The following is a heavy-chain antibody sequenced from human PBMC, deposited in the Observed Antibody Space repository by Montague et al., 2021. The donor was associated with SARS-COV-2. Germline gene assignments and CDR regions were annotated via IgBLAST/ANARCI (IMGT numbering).Heavy chain of an antibody. Sequence: SETLSLTCAVSGASITRTTYYWGWIRQPPGKGLEWIGSIYYSGSTYYXXXLKSRVTMSLDTSKNQFSLKLTSVTAAETAVYYCAREPPYSSNLASFDYWGQGALVSVSS. V-gene: IGHV4-39*07. CDR2: IYYSGST. J-gene: IGHJ4*02. CDR1: GASITRTTYY. CDR3: AREPPYSSNLASFDY. D-gene: IGHD6-13*01.